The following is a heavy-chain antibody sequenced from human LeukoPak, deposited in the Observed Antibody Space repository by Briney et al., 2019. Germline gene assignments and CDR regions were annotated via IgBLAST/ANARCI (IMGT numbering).Heavy chain of an antibody. CDR3: ARRRIAAAFPPYYYYMDV. V-gene: IGHV4-39*01. CDR2: IYYSGST. J-gene: IGHJ6*03. D-gene: IGHD6-13*01. Sequence: SETLSLTCTVSGGSISSSSYYWGWIRQPPGEGLEWIGSIYYSGSTYYNPSLKSRVTISVDTSKNQFSLKLSSVTAADTAVYYCARRRIAAAFPPYYYYMDVWGKGNTVTVSS. CDR1: GGSISSSSYY.